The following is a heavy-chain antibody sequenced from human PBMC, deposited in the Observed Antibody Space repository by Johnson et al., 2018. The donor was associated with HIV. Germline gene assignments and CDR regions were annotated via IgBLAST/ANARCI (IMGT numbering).Heavy chain of an antibody. CDR2: ISFDGSNH. V-gene: IGHV3-30*14. Sequence: QVQLVESGGGVVQPGRSLRLSCAASGFTFTPYAMHWVRQAPGKGLEWVAVISFDGSNHYYADSVKGRFTISRDNSKNTLYLQMNSLRAEDTAVYYCARVLIVGAPWAFDIWGQGTMVTVSS. CDR1: GFTFTPYA. J-gene: IGHJ3*02. D-gene: IGHD1-26*01. CDR3: ARVLIVGAPWAFDI.